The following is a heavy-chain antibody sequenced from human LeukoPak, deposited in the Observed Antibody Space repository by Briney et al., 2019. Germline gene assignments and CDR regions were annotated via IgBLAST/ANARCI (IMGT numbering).Heavy chain of an antibody. CDR2: ISGIGATT. CDR1: GFTFISYG. J-gene: IGHJ5*02. V-gene: IGHV3-23*01. CDR3: AKGFTYVSP. D-gene: IGHD3-10*02. Sequence: GGSLRLSCAASGFTFISYGMSWVRQAPGKGLEWASSISGIGATTYYADTVKGRFTISRDNSKNTLYLQLNSLTAEDTAVYYCAKGFTYVSPWGQGSLVTVSS.